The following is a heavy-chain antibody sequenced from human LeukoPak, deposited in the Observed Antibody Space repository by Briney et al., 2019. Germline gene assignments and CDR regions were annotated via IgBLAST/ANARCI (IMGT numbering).Heavy chain of an antibody. CDR3: ARDSSSSVTYNWFDP. CDR2: IYYTGST. CDR1: GGSSSSSSYY. V-gene: IGHV4-39*07. D-gene: IGHD6-6*01. Sequence: PSETLSLTCSVSGGSSSSSSYYWGWIRQPPGKGLEWIGSIYYTGSTYSNPSLKSRVTMSLDTSKNQFSLKLSSVTAADTAVYYCARDSSSSVTYNWFDPWGQGTLVTVSS. J-gene: IGHJ5*02.